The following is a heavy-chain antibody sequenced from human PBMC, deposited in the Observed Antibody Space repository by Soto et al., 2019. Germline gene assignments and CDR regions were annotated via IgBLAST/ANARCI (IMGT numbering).Heavy chain of an antibody. V-gene: IGHV3-15*07. Sequence: EVQLVESGGGLVRPGGSLTLSCAASNLTFSNAWMNWVRQAPGRGLEWVGRIKTRTDGPTDYAAPVKGRFTISRDDSKNMMYLQMNSLKTEDTAVYYCTTEGDIVGAAYWGQGTLVTVSS. CDR2: IKTRTDGPT. CDR3: TTEGDIVGAAY. J-gene: IGHJ4*02. D-gene: IGHD1-26*01. CDR1: NLTFSNAW.